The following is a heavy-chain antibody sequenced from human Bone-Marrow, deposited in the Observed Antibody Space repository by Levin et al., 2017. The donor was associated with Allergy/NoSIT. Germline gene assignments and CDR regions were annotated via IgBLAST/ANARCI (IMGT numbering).Heavy chain of an antibody. Sequence: QLGESLKISCAASGFTFSSYAMSWVRQAPGKGLEWVSAISGSGGSTFYADSVKGRFTISRDNSKNTLYLQMNSLRAEDTAVYYCAKGELGYCSSTSCQKHRFDYWGQGTLVTVSS. V-gene: IGHV3-23*01. CDR3: AKGELGYCSSTSCQKHRFDY. D-gene: IGHD2-2*01. CDR1: GFTFSSYA. J-gene: IGHJ4*02. CDR2: ISGSGGST.